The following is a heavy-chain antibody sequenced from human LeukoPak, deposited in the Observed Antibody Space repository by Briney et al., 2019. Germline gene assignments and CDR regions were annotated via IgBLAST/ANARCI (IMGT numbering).Heavy chain of an antibody. CDR2: INWNGDSR. D-gene: IGHD3-10*01. V-gene: IGHV3-20*04. J-gene: IGHJ5*02. Sequence: PGGSLRLSCTASGFKFDDYGMTWVRQAPGKGLEWVSDINWNGDSRGYAHSVRGRFTIYRDNSKNSLYLQMNSLRAEDTATYYCARDIRNYYDSGAYGWFDPWGQGTLVPVSS. CDR1: GFKFDDYG. CDR3: ARDIRNYYDSGAYGWFDP.